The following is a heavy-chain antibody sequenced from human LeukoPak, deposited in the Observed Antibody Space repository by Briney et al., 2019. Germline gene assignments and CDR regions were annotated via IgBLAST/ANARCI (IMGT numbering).Heavy chain of an antibody. CDR2: ITNSGNSK. D-gene: IGHD2-8*01. CDR1: EFTFSSYS. J-gene: IGHJ4*02. CDR3: ARDLGYCTNGVCHTRFDY. Sequence: GGSLRLSCAASEFTFSSYSMNWVRQAPGKGLEWVSYITNSGNSKSYADSVKGRFTISRDNTKNSLYLQMNGLRAEDAAVYYCARDLGYCTNGVCHTRFDYWGQGTLVAVSS. V-gene: IGHV3-48*01.